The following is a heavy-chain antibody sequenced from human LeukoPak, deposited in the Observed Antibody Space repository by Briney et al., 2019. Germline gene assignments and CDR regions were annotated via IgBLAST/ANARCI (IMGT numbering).Heavy chain of an antibody. V-gene: IGHV3-74*03. CDR1: GFTFSRYW. CDR3: ATDPAYYGDYRFDY. CDR2: ISPDGSTT. D-gene: IGHD4-17*01. Sequence: PGGSLRLSCAASGFTFSRYWMHWVRQAPGKGLMWVSRISPDGSTTLYADSVKGRFTISRDNAKNTLYLQMNSLGAEDTAVYYCATDPAYYGDYRFDYWGQGTLVTVSS. J-gene: IGHJ4*02.